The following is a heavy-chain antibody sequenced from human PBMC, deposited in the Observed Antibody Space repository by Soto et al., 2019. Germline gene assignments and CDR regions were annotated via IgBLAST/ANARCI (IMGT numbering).Heavy chain of an antibody. CDR1: VYTFTSFD. Sequence: ASVTVSCKASVYTFTSFDINWVRQATGQGLEWMGWMNPNSGHTGYAQKFQGRVTMTRDTSISTAYMELSSLRYEDTAVYYCTRGRNSGDGYNGGEYWGQGTLVTVSS. CDR3: TRGRNSGDGYNGGEY. J-gene: IGHJ4*02. V-gene: IGHV1-8*01. CDR2: MNPNSGHT. D-gene: IGHD1-1*01.